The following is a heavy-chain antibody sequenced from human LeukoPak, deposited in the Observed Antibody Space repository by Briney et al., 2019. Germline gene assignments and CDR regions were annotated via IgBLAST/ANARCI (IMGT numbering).Heavy chain of an antibody. CDR1: GYTFTGYY. CDR2: INPNSGGT. CDR3: ASSHIAARSAFDI. V-gene: IGHV1-2*02. Sequence: GASVKVSCKASGYTFTGYYMHWVRQTPGQGLEWMGWINPNSGGTNYAQKFQGRVTMTRDTSISTAYMELSRLRSDDTAVYYCASSHIAARSAFDIWGQGTMVTVSS. D-gene: IGHD6-13*01. J-gene: IGHJ3*02.